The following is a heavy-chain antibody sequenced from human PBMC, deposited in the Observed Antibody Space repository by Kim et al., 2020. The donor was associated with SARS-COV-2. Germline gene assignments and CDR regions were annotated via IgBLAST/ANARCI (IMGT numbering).Heavy chain of an antibody. J-gene: IGHJ1*01. Sequence: GGSLRLSCAASGFTFNNYAMSWVRQAPGKGLEWVSGIRDSGGSTQYADPVKGRFSISRDNSKSTMYLQMDSLRAEDTAVYYCAKVTSGSSGWFEYFQHWGQCTLVTVSS. CDR2: IRDSGGST. CDR1: GFTFNNYA. D-gene: IGHD6-19*01. V-gene: IGHV3-23*01. CDR3: AKVTSGSSGWFEYFQH.